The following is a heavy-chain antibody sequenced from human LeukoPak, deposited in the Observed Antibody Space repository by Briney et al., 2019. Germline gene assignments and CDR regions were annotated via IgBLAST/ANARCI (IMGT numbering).Heavy chain of an antibody. CDR1: GFTFSSHG. Sequence: GGSLRLSCAASGFTFSSHGMSWVRQAPGKGLEWVSAISGSGGSTYYADSVKGRFTISRDNSKNTLYLQVNSLRAEDTAVYYCAKDRDSYGYGSGSYCNGVFDYWGQGTLVTVSS. V-gene: IGHV3-23*01. J-gene: IGHJ4*02. CDR2: ISGSGGST. D-gene: IGHD3-10*01. CDR3: AKDRDSYGYGSGSYCNGVFDY.